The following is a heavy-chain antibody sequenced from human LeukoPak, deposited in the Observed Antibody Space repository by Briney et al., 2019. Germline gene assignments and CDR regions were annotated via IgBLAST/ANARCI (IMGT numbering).Heavy chain of an antibody. D-gene: IGHD2-15*01. CDR3: ARGDCSVNGCHGGNWFDP. CDR1: GYTFTGYY. J-gene: IGHJ5*02. Sequence: ASVKVSCKASGYTFTGYYIHWVRQAPGQGLEWMGWISPNSGGTKYAQSFRGRVTMTRDTSSNTAHMELSRLRSDDTAVYYCARGDCSVNGCHGGNWFDPWGQGTLVTVSS. CDR2: ISPNSGGT. V-gene: IGHV1-2*02.